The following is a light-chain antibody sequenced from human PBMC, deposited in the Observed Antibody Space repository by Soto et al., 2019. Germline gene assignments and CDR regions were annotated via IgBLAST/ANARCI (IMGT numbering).Light chain of an antibody. CDR1: QSIGNY. J-gene: IGKJ3*01. CDR3: QQSSSLPFT. Sequence: EVVLTQSPATLSLSPGEGATLSCRASQSIGNYLAWYQQKPGQAPRLLIYATSNRATGIPARFSGSGSGTDFTLHISSLEPEDFADYYCQQSSSLPFTFGPGTKVDIK. CDR2: ATS. V-gene: IGKV3-11*01.